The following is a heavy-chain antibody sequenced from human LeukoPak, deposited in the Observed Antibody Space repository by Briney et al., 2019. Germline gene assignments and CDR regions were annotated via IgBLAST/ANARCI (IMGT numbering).Heavy chain of an antibody. CDR1: GGTFSSYA. D-gene: IGHD4-17*01. CDR3: ARTATVTTNYYYGMDV. Sequence: SVTVSCTASGGTFSSYAISWVRQAPGQGLEWMGGIIPIFGAANYAQKFQGRVTITADESTSTAYMELSSLRSEDTAVYYCARTATVTTNYYYGMDVWGQGTTVTVSS. CDR2: IIPIFGAA. J-gene: IGHJ6*02. V-gene: IGHV1-69*01.